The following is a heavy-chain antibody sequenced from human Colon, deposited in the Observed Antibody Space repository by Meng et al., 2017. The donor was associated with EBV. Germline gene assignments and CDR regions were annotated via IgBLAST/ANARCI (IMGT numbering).Heavy chain of an antibody. CDR3: ARDLGGPRDY. V-gene: IGHV3-11*01. J-gene: IGHJ4*02. Sequence: LVESVGGFVRPGGSLSLSCAASGFNFNDYYMTWIRQAPGKGLEWGAFISKMGDGISYAESVRGRFTISRDSATHSLYLQMNSLRAEDTAVYYCARDLGGPRDYWGQGTLVTVSS. D-gene: IGHD6-25*01. CDR2: ISKMGDGI. CDR1: GFNFNDYY.